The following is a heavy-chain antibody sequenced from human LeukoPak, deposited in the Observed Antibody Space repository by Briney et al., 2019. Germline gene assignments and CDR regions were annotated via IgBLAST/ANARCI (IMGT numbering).Heavy chain of an antibody. Sequence: GGSLRLSCAASVFTFSSYAMSWVRQAPGKGLEWCSTISGSGGSKYYADSVKGRFTISRDNSKNTLYLQMTSLRAEDTAVYYCAASDYDFWSAYYKGFDYWGQGTLVTVSS. V-gene: IGHV3-23*01. CDR2: ISGSGGSK. CDR3: AASDYDFWSAYYKGFDY. D-gene: IGHD3-3*01. CDR1: VFTFSSYA. J-gene: IGHJ4*02.